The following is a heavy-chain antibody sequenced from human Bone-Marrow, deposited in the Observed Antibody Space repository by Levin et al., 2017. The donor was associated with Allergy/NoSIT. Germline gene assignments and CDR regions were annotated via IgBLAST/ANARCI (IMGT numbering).Heavy chain of an antibody. J-gene: IGHJ4*02. Sequence: GESLKISCAASGFTFTNYGMHWVRQAPGKGLEWVALISYDGNNNYYADSVKGRFTISRDTSNNTLYLQMNSLRAEDTAVYYCAKGSEYDYWGQGTLVTVSS. CDR1: GFTFTNYG. V-gene: IGHV3-30*18. D-gene: IGHD2/OR15-2a*01. CDR3: AKGSEYDY. CDR2: ISYDGNNN.